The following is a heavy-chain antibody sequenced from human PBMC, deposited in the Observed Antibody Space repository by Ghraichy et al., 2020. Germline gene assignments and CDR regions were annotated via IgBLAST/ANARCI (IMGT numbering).Heavy chain of an antibody. CDR3: ARGYGGNLLGYYYGMDV. CDR1: GRSFSGYY. J-gene: IGHJ6*02. Sequence: SETLSLTCAVYGRSFSGYYWSWIRQPPGKGLEWIGEINHSGSTNYNPSLKSRVTISVDTSKNQFSLKLSSVTAADTAVYYCARGYGGNLLGYYYGMDVWGQGTTVTVSS. D-gene: IGHD4-23*01. CDR2: INHSGST. V-gene: IGHV4-34*01.